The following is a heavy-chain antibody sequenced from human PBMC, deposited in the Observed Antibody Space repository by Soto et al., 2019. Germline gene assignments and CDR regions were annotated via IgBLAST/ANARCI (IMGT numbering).Heavy chain of an antibody. CDR1: GYTFTSYA. V-gene: IGHV1-3*05. Sequence: QVQLVQSGAEEKKPGASVKVSCKASGYTFTSYAMHWVRQAPGQRLEWMGWINAGNGNTKYSPKFQGRVTITRDTSASTAYMEPSSLRSEDTAVYYCARGVAPYSFYYWGQGTLVTVSS. J-gene: IGHJ4*02. CDR2: INAGNGNT. D-gene: IGHD2-15*01. CDR3: ARGVAPYSFYY.